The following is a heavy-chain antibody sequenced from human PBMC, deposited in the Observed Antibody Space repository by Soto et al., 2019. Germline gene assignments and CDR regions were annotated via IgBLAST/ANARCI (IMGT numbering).Heavy chain of an antibody. V-gene: IGHV3-23*01. CDR1: GFTFSSYA. CDR3: AKTANGWFSAFDI. CDR2: ISGSSGTT. D-gene: IGHD6-19*01. J-gene: IGHJ3*02. Sequence: EVPLLESGGGLVQPGGSLRLSCAASGFTFSSYAMSWVRQAPGKGLEWVSAISGSSGTTYYADSVKGRFTFSRDNSKNTLYLQMNSLRAEDTAVYYCAKTANGWFSAFDIWGQGTMVTVSS.